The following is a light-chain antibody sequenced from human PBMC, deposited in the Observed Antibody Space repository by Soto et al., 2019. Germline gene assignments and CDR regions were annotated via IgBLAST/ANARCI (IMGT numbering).Light chain of an antibody. Sequence: QAVVTQEPSLTVSPGGTVTLTCSSNTGAVTSGHFPYWFQQKPGQAPRTLIYDTTIKHSWTPARFSASLLGGRAALTLSGAQPEDEADYYCLLVYSGKVVFGGGTKVTVL. CDR1: TGAVTSGHF. J-gene: IGLJ3*02. CDR3: LLVYSGKVV. V-gene: IGLV7-46*01. CDR2: DTT.